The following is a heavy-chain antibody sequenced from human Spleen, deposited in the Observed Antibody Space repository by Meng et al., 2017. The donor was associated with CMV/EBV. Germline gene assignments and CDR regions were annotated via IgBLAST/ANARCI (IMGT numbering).Heavy chain of an antibody. CDR1: GFTFSSYG. CDR2: IRYDGSNK. J-gene: IGHJ4*02. Sequence: QVQLVESGGGGVQPGGSLRLSCAASGFTFSSYGMHWVRQAPGKGLEWVAFIRYDGSNKYYADSVKGRFTISRDNSKNTLYLQMNSLRAEDTAVYYCAKDHSSSWLFDYWGQGTLVTVSS. CDR3: AKDHSSSWLFDY. V-gene: IGHV3-30*02. D-gene: IGHD6-13*01.